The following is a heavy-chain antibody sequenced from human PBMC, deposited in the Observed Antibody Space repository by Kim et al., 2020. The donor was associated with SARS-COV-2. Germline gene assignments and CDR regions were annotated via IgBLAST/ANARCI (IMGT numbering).Heavy chain of an antibody. Sequence: GGSLRLSCAASGFTVGSDWMTWVRQAPGKGLEWVANINTDGSQRNYVDSVRGRFSISIDFAKNSLFLQMNSLRVEDTAVYYCSREPSAESNWGQGTLVTVSS. J-gene: IGHJ4*02. CDR1: GFTVGSDW. V-gene: IGHV3-7*03. CDR3: SREPSAESN. CDR2: INTDGSQR.